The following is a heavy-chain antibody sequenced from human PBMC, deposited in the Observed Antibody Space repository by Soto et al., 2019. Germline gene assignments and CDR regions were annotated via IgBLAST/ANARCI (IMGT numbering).Heavy chain of an antibody. D-gene: IGHD2-15*01. Sequence: LSLTCTVSGGSISSSSYYWGWIRQPPGKGLKWIGSIYYSGSTYYNPSLKSRVTISVDTSKNQFSLKLSSVTAADTAVYYCARGYCCGGSCYRYWGQGSQVTVSS. CDR3: ARGYCCGGSCYRY. CDR2: IYYSGST. V-gene: IGHV4-39*01. J-gene: IGHJ4*02. CDR1: GGSISSSSYY.